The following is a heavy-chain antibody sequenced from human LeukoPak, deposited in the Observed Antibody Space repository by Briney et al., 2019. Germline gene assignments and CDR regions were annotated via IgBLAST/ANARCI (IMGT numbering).Heavy chain of an antibody. CDR1: GGTFSSYA. CDR2: IIPIFSTA. J-gene: IGHJ4*02. D-gene: IGHD3-9*01. CDR3: ALCPYYDIFTSYYFDY. Sequence: SVKVSCKASGGTFSSYAISWVRQAPGQGLEWMGGIIPIFSTANYAQKFQGRVTITADESTSTAYMELSSLRSEDTTVYYCALCPYYDIFTSYYFDYWGQGTLVTVSS. V-gene: IGHV1-69*01.